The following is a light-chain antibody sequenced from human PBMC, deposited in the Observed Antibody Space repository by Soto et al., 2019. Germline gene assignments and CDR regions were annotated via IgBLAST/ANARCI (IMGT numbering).Light chain of an antibody. CDR1: SSNIGAGYG. J-gene: IGLJ2*01. V-gene: IGLV1-40*01. Sequence: QSALTQSPSVSGAPGQRVTISCFGSSSNIGAGYGIHWYQQLPGTAPRLLIYDDTNRPSGVPDRFSASKSATSGSLAIAGLQVEDEGDHYCQSYDNSLSAVIFGGGTKVTVL. CDR2: DDT. CDR3: QSYDNSLSAVI.